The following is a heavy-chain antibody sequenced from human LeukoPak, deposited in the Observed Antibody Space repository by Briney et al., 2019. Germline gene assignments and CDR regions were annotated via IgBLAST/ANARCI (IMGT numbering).Heavy chain of an antibody. J-gene: IGHJ6*02. CDR2: IYSGGGT. CDR3: ARARRFAYYYYGMDV. Sequence: GGSLRLSCAASGLTVSINYMSWVRQAPGKGLEWVSVIYSGGGTYYADSVKGRFTISRDNSKNTLYLQMNSLRAEDTAVYYCARARRFAYYYYGMDVWGQGTTVTVSS. V-gene: IGHV3-66*01. D-gene: IGHD3-16*01. CDR1: GLTVSINY.